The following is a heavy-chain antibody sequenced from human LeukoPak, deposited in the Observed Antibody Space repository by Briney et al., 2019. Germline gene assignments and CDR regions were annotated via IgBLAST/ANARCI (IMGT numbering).Heavy chain of an antibody. J-gene: IGHJ4*02. V-gene: IGHV4-34*01. CDR1: GGSFSGYY. CDR2: INHSGST. Sequence: SSETLSLTCAVYGGSFSGYYWSWIRQPPGKGPEWIGEINHSGSTNYNPSLKSRVTISVDTSKNQFSLKLSSVTAADTAVYYCASPGGRNYYFDYWGQGTLATVSS. CDR3: ASPGGRNYYFDY. D-gene: IGHD3-16*01.